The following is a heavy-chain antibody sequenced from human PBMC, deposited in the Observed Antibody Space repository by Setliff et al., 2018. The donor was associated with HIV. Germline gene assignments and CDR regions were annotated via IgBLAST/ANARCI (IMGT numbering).Heavy chain of an antibody. CDR3: AKETFYETTGDYYFDY. V-gene: IGHV3-43*01. CDR1: GFTFDDYT. J-gene: IGHJ4*02. CDR2: INWDGGST. D-gene: IGHD3-22*01. Sequence: PGGSLRLSCAASGFTFDDYTMHWVRQAPGKGLEWVSLINWDGGSTYYADSVKGRFTISRDNSKNSLYLQMNSLRTKDTALYYCAKETFYETTGDYYFDYWGQGTLVTVSS.